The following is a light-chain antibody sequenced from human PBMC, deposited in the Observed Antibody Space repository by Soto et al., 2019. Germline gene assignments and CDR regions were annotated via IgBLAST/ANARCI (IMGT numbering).Light chain of an antibody. V-gene: IGKV3-20*01. J-gene: IGKJ1*01. CDR3: QATT. CDR1: QSVGSYY. CDR2: GAS. Sequence: EIVLTQSPGTLSLSPGDRATLSCRASQSVGSYYLTWYQQKPGQAPRLLIYGASTRATGVPDRFSGSGSGTDFTLTISRLEPEDFAVYYCQATTFGQGTRVEIK.